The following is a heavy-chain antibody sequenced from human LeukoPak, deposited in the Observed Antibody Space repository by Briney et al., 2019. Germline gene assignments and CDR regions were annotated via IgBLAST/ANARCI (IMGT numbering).Heavy chain of an antibody. J-gene: IGHJ5*02. V-gene: IGHV4-39*07. Sequence: SETLSLTCTVSGGSISSSSYYWGWIRQPPGKGLEWIGSIYYSGSTYYNPSLKSRVTISVDTSKNQFSLKLSSVTAADTAVYYCAKEWVTSDGDWFDPWGQGTLVTVSS. CDR1: GGSISSSSYY. D-gene: IGHD2-2*01. CDR3: AKEWVTSDGDWFDP. CDR2: IYYSGST.